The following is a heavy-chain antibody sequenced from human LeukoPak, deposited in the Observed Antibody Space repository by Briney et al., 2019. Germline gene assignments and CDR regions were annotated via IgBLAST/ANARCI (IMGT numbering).Heavy chain of an antibody. J-gene: IGHJ4*02. CDR1: GGTFSSYA. CDR3: ARGTGTTTIDY. CDR2: IIPIFGTA. V-gene: IGHV1-69*05. D-gene: IGHD1-1*01. Sequence: SVKVSCKASGGTFSSYAISWVRQAPGQGLEWMGGIIPIFGTANYAQKLQGRVTMTTDTSTSTAYMELRSLRSDDTAVYYCARGTGTTTIDYWGQGTLVTVSS.